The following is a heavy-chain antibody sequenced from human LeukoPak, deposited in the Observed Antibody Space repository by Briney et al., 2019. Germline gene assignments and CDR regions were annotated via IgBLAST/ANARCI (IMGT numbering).Heavy chain of an antibody. CDR1: GFTFDDYA. CDR2: ISGDGGNI. CDR3: ALTGCSGGSCYSSYYYGMDV. V-gene: IGHV3-43*02. J-gene: IGHJ6*02. Sequence: GGSLRLSCAVSGFTFDDYAMQWVRQAPGKGLEWVSLISGDGGNIYYADSVKGRFTISRDNSKNSLYLQMNSLRTEDTALYYCALTGCSGGSCYSSYYYGMDVWGQGTTVTVSS. D-gene: IGHD2-15*01.